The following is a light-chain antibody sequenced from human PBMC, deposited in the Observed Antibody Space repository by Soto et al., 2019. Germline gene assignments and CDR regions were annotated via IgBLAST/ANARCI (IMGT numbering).Light chain of an antibody. CDR3: AAWGDSLSGRV. Sequence: QSVLTQPPSASGTPGQRVTISCSESSSNIGSNYVYWYQQLPGTAPKLLIYRNNQRPSGVPDRFSGSKSGTSASLAISGLRSEDEADYYCAAWGDSLSGRVFGTGTKVTVL. J-gene: IGLJ1*01. V-gene: IGLV1-47*01. CDR1: SSNIGSNY. CDR2: RNN.